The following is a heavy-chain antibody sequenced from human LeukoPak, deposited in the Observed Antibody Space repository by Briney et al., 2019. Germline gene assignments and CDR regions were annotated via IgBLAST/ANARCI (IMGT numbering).Heavy chain of an antibody. CDR1: GGSINSYY. CDR3: ARHDSSRLPLDY. V-gene: IGHV4-59*08. J-gene: IGHJ4*02. CDR2: IYSSGST. D-gene: IGHD6-25*01. Sequence: SETLSLTCTVSGGSINSYYWSWIRQPPGKGLEWIGYIYSSGSTNYNPSLKSRVTISVDTSKNQFSLKPTSVTAADTAVYYCARHDSSRLPLDYWGQGTLVTVSS.